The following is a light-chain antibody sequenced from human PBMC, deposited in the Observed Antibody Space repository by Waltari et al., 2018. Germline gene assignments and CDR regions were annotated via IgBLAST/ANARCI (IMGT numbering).Light chain of an antibody. CDR3: QRYNSYSNT. CDR2: GGS. CDR1: QNINTY. Sequence: DIQMTQSPSTLSASVGDRVTITCRASQNINTYLAWYQHKPGKAPKLLIYGGSTLESGVPLRFSGSGSGTEFTLTISNLQPDDFATYYCQRYNSYSNTFGQGTKLEIK. J-gene: IGKJ2*01. V-gene: IGKV1-5*01.